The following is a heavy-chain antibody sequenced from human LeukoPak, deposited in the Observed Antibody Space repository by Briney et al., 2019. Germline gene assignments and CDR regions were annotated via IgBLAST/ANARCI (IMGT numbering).Heavy chain of an antibody. CDR3: AKSTLIVVITLFDY. D-gene: IGHD3-22*01. J-gene: IGHJ4*02. Sequence: GGSLRLSCAASGFTFSNYGMTWVRQAPGKGLEWVSAISGSGGSTYYADSVKGGFTISRDNSKNTLYLQMNSLRAEDTAVYYCAKSTLIVVITLFDYWGQGTLVTVSS. CDR1: GFTFSNYG. CDR2: ISGSGGST. V-gene: IGHV3-23*01.